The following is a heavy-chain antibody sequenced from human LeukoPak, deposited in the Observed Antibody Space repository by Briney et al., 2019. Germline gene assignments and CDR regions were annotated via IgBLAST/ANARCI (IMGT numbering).Heavy chain of an antibody. J-gene: IGHJ4*02. CDR1: GFTFSNAW. V-gene: IGHV3-15*01. CDR3: TTAMVHINDY. D-gene: IGHD3-10*01. Sequence: GGSLRLSCAASGFTFSNAWMSWVRQAPGKGLEWVSRIKSKTDGGTTDYAAPVKGRFTISRDDSKNTLYLQMNSLKAEDTAVYYCTTAMVHINDYWGQGTLVTVSS. CDR2: IKSKTDGGTT.